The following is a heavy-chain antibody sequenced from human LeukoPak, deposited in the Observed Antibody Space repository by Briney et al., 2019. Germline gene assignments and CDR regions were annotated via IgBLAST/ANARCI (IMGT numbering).Heavy chain of an antibody. D-gene: IGHD4-23*01. CDR2: INPNSGDT. Sequence: ASVKVSCKASGYTFTGYYIHWVRQAPGQGLEWMGWINPNSGDTKYAQKFQGRVTMTRDTSNNTVYMDLTRLIFDDMAMYYCARDGVFRFEVGNVYYYYMDVWGKGTTVIISS. V-gene: IGHV1-2*02. CDR1: GYTFTGYY. J-gene: IGHJ6*03. CDR3: ARDGVFRFEVGNVYYYYMDV.